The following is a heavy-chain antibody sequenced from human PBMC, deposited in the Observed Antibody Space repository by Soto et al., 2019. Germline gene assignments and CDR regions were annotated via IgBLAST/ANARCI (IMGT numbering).Heavy chain of an antibody. Sequence: AGGSLRLSCAASGFTFSNYAMNWVRQAPGKGLEWVSTVSGSADSTYYGDSVKGRFTISRDNSKNTLYLQMKSLRAEDTAIYYCAKAGIGYCSRTSCLYYFDSWGQGTLVTVSS. CDR3: AKAGIGYCSRTSCLYYFDS. J-gene: IGHJ4*02. CDR1: GFTFSNYA. CDR2: VSGSADST. V-gene: IGHV3-23*01. D-gene: IGHD2-2*03.